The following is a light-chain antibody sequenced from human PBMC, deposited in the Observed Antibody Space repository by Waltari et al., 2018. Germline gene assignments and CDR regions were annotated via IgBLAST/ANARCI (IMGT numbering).Light chain of an antibody. Sequence: QLVLTQSPSASASLGASVKLTCTLSSGHSSYTIAWHQQQPGKGPRYLMKVNSDGSHSKGDGSPDRIPGSSSGSERYLTISSLQSEDEADYYCQTWGTGIHVVFGGGTKLTVL. CDR1: SGHSSYT. CDR3: QTWGTGIHVV. V-gene: IGLV4-69*01. J-gene: IGLJ2*01. CDR2: VNSDGSH.